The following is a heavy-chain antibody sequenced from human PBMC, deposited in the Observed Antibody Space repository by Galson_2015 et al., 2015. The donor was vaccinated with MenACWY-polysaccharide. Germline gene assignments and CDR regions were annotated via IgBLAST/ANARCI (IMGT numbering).Heavy chain of an antibody. D-gene: IGHD4-23*01. J-gene: IGHJ5*01. Sequence: SLRLSCAASGFTFSTYGMGWVRQAPGKGLEWVSTLDGSGANTYYADSVRGRFTISRDNSKKMLYLQMSSLRAEDTALYYCAKDASNSWFDSWGQGTLVIVSS. V-gene: IGHV3-23*01. CDR3: AKDASNSWFDS. CDR2: LDGSGANT. CDR1: GFTFSTYG.